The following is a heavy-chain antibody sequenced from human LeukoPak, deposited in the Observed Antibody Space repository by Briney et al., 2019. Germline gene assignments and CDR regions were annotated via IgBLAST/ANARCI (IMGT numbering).Heavy chain of an antibody. J-gene: IGHJ6*02. V-gene: IGHV4-61*08. CDR3: ARDFRFLEWPGGYGMDV. Sequence: PSETLSLTCTVSGGSISSGDYYWSWIRQPPGKGLEWIGYIYYSGSTNYNPSLKSRVTISVDTSKNQFSLKLSSVTAADTAVYYCARDFRFLEWPGGYGMDVWGQGTTVTVSS. CDR1: GGSISSGDYY. D-gene: IGHD3-3*01. CDR2: IYYSGST.